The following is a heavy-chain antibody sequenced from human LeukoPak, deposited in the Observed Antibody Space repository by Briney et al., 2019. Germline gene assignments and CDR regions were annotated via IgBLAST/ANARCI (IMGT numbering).Heavy chain of an antibody. D-gene: IGHD2-15*01. V-gene: IGHV3-21*01. Sequence: PGGSLRLSCAASGFTFSSYSMNSVRQTPGKGLEWVSSISSSSSYIYYADSVKGRFTISRDNAKNSLYLQMNSLRAEDTAVYYCARAYRSGENDAFDIWGQGTMVTVSS. CDR3: ARAYRSGENDAFDI. CDR2: ISSSSSYI. J-gene: IGHJ3*02. CDR1: GFTFSSYS.